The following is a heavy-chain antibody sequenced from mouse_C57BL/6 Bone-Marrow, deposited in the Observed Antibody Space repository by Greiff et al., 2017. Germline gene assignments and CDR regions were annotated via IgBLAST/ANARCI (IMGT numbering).Heavy chain of an antibody. Sequence: EVKLVASGPGLVKPSQSLSLTCSVTGYSITSGYSWNWIRQFPGNKLEWMGYISYAGSNNYNPSLKNRISITRDNSKNQFFLKLNSVTTEYTATYYCARGGLRRYWYFDVWGTGTTVTVSA. D-gene: IGHD2-4*01. CDR1: GYSITSGYS. J-gene: IGHJ1*03. V-gene: IGHV3-6*01. CDR3: ARGGLRRYWYFDV. CDR2: ISYAGSN.